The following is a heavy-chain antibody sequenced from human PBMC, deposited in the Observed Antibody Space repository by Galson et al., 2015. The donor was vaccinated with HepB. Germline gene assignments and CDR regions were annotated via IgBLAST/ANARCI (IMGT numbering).Heavy chain of an antibody. V-gene: IGHV7-4-1*02. D-gene: IGHD6-13*01. J-gene: IGHJ5*02. CDR3: ARSGLASTGGWFDP. CDR2: INTNTGNP. Sequence: MNWVRQAPGQGLEWMGWINTNTGNPVYAQGFTGRFVFSLDTSVNTTYLQISSLKAEDTAFYYCARSGLASTGGWFDPWGQGTLVIVSS.